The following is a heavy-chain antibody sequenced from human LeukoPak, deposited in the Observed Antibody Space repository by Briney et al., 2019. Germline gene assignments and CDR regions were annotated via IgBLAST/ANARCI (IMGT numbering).Heavy chain of an antibody. CDR2: INPSGGST. V-gene: IGHV1-46*01. CDR3: ARGGPSESSVIVVPALDY. J-gene: IGHJ4*02. D-gene: IGHD3-22*01. Sequence: ASVKVSCKASGYTFTSYYMHWVRQAPGQGLEWMGIINPSGGSTSYAQKFQGRVTMTRDMSTSTVYMELSSLRSEDTAVYYCARGGPSESSVIVVPALDYWGQGTLVTVSS. CDR1: GYTFTSYY.